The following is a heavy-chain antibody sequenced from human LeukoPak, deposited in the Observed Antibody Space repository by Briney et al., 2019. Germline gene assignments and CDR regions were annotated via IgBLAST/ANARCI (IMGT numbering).Heavy chain of an antibody. V-gene: IGHV3-53*01. CDR1: GFTFSSYE. CDR2: IYSGGST. D-gene: IGHD2/OR15-2a*01. Sequence: GGSLRLSCAVSGFTFSSYEMNWVRQAPGKGLEWVSTIYSGGSTYYADSVKGRFTISRDNSKNTLYLQMNSLRAEDTAVYYCARVRGPTYYFDYWGQGTLVTVSS. CDR3: ARVRGPTYYFDY. J-gene: IGHJ4*02.